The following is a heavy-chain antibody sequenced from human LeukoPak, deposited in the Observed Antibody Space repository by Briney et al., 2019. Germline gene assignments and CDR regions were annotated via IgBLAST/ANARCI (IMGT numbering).Heavy chain of an antibody. J-gene: IGHJ4*02. D-gene: IGHD6-19*01. Sequence: SETLCLTCTVSGGSISSSSYYWGWIRQPPGKGLEWIGSIYYSGSTYYNPSLKRRVTISVDTSKNQISLKLSSVTAADTAAYFCARYRSSALDYWGQGALVSVS. CDR2: IYYSGST. CDR1: GGSISSSSYY. CDR3: ARYRSSALDY. V-gene: IGHV4-39*07.